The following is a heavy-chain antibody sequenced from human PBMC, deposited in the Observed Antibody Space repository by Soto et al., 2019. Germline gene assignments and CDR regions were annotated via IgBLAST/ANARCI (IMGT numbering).Heavy chain of an antibody. J-gene: IGHJ4*02. Sequence: GGSLRLSCAASGFTFSSYAMHWVRQAPGKGLEWVAVISYDGSNKYYADSVKGRFTISRDNSKNTLYLQMNSLRAEDTAVYYCASLNMYYDFWSGYLGVDYWGQGTLVTVSS. V-gene: IGHV3-30-3*01. CDR1: GFTFSSYA. D-gene: IGHD3-3*01. CDR3: ASLNMYYDFWSGYLGVDY. CDR2: ISYDGSNK.